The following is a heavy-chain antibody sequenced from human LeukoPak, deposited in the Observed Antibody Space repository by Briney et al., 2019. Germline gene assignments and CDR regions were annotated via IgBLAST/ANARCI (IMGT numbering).Heavy chain of an antibody. Sequence: SQTLSLTCTVSGGSISSGNYYWSWIRQPAGKGLEWIRRIYTSGSTNYNPSLKSRFTVSIDTSKNQFSLKLSSVTAADTAVYYCARDLTTTPYNWFDPWGPGTLVTVSS. D-gene: IGHD3-22*01. V-gene: IGHV4-61*02. J-gene: IGHJ5*02. CDR3: ARDLTTTPYNWFDP. CDR2: IYTSGST. CDR1: GGSISSGNYY.